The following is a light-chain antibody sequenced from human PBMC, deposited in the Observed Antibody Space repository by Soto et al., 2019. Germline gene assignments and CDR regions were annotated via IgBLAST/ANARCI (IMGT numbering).Light chain of an antibody. CDR2: EVC. J-gene: IGLJ3*02. V-gene: IGLV2-8*01. Sequence: QSVLTQPPSASGSPGQSVTISCTGTNSDIGIYDFVSWYQQHPGKAPKLLIYEVCKRPSGVPDRFSGSKSGNTASLTVSDLQTEDAADYFCSAYAGTNDLGVFGGGTKVTVL. CDR1: NSDIGIYDF. CDR3: SAYAGTNDLGV.